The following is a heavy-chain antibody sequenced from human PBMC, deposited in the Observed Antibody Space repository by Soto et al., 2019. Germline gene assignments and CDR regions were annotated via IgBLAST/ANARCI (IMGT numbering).Heavy chain of an antibody. J-gene: IGHJ4*02. CDR2: IYYSGST. Sequence: SETLSLTCAVSGGSISSGGYYWSWIRQHPGKGLEWIGYIYYSGSTYYNPSLKSRVTISVDTSKNQFSLKLSSVTAADTAVYYCARAHSISLRLGGRSFDYWGQGTLVTVSS. D-gene: IGHD3-16*01. CDR3: ARAHSISLRLGGRSFDY. CDR1: GGSISSGGYY. V-gene: IGHV4-31*11.